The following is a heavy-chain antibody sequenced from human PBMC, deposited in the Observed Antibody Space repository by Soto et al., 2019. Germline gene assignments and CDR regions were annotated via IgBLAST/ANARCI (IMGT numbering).Heavy chain of an antibody. CDR1: GGSISSYY. D-gene: IGHD3-16*01. CDR2: IYYSGST. CDR3: ARDPRGSYLDY. V-gene: IGHV4-59*01. Sequence: SETLSLTCTVSGGSISSYYWSWIRQPPGKGLEWIGYIYYSGSTNYNPSLKSRVTISVDTSKNQFSLKLSSVTAADTAVYYCARDPRGSYLDYWGQGTLVTVSS. J-gene: IGHJ4*02.